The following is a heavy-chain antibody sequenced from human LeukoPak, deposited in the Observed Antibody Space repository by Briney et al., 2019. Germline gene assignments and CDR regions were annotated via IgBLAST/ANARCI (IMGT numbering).Heavy chain of an antibody. CDR2: IHHSGST. Sequence: NPSETLSLTCSVSGASISSSPYYWGWIRQPPGKGLEWIGEIHHSGSTYYNPSLKSRVTISVDTSMDQFSLNLSSVTAADTAVYYCARLPGFRDAFDIWGQGTMVTVSS. V-gene: IGHV4-39*01. CDR3: ARLPGFRDAFDI. J-gene: IGHJ3*02. CDR1: GASISSSPYY.